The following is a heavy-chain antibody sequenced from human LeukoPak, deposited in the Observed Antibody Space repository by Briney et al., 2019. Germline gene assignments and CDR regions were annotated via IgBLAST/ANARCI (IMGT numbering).Heavy chain of an antibody. CDR2: ISVRSNYI. Sequence: GGSLRLSCAAPGFTFSSYGMHWVRHAPGKGLEWVSSISVRSNYIYYADSVRGRFSISRDDARDSLYLQMNSLRAEDTAVYFCVRLRRNSDTSGFYYYYDFWGQGTLVTVSS. V-gene: IGHV3-21*01. CDR1: GFTFSSYG. D-gene: IGHD3-22*01. J-gene: IGHJ4*02. CDR3: VRLRRNSDTSGFYYYYDF.